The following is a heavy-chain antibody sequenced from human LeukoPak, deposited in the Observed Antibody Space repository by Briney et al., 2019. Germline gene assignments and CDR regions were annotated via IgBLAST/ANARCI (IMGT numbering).Heavy chain of an antibody. Sequence: PGGSPRLSCAASGFTFSNAWMSWVRQAPGKGLEWVGRIKSKTDGGTTDYAAPVKGRFTISRDDSQNTLYLQMNSLKTEDTAVYYCTTGAPRAYSGSYSNCWGQGTLVTVSS. J-gene: IGHJ4*02. D-gene: IGHD1-26*01. CDR1: GFTFSNAW. CDR3: TTGAPRAYSGSYSNC. V-gene: IGHV3-15*01. CDR2: IKSKTDGGTT.